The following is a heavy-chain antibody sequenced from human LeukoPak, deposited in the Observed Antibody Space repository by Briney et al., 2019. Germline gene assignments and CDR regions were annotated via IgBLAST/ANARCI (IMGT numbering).Heavy chain of an antibody. J-gene: IGHJ3*02. Sequence: GGSLRLSCAASGFTVSSNYMSWVRQAPGKGLEWVSVIYSGGSTYYADSVKGRFTISRDNSKNTLYLQMNSLRAEDTAVYYCARDNFWSGYHDAFDIWGQGTMVTVSS. CDR3: ARDNFWSGYHDAFDI. CDR1: GFTVSSNY. D-gene: IGHD3-3*01. CDR2: IYSGGST. V-gene: IGHV3-53*01.